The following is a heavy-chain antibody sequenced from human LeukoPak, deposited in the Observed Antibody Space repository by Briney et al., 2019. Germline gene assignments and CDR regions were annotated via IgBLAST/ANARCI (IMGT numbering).Heavy chain of an antibody. J-gene: IGHJ4*02. CDR1: GGSFSGYY. Sequence: SETLSLTCAVYGGSFSGYYWSWIRQPPGKGLEWIGEINHSGSTNYNPSLKSRVTISVDTSKNQFSLKLSSVTAADTAVYCCAREDQDQPFDYWGQGTLVTVSS. D-gene: IGHD2-15*01. CDR2: INHSGST. CDR3: AREDQDQPFDY. V-gene: IGHV4-34*01.